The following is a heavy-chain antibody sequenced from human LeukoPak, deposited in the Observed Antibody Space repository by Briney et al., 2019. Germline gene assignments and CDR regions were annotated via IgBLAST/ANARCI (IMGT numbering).Heavy chain of an antibody. D-gene: IGHD5-12*01. CDR3: AAGGVATITDYYYYGMDV. CDR2: IYTSGST. Sequence: SETLSLTCTVSGGSISSYYWSWIRQPAGKGLEWIGRIYTSGSTNYNPSLKSRVTMSVDTSKNQSSLKLSSVTAADTAVYYCAAGGVATITDYYYYGMDVWGQGTTVTVSS. J-gene: IGHJ6*02. CDR1: GGSISSYY. V-gene: IGHV4-4*07.